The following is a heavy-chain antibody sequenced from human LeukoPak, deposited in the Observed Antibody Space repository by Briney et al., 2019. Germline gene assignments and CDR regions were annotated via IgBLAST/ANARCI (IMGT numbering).Heavy chain of an antibody. CDR2: IYYSGST. CDR1: GGSIINFY. J-gene: IGHJ4*02. Sequence: SETLSLTCSGSGGSIINFYWSWIRQPPGKGLEWVGYIYYSGSTNYNPSLKSRLTISVDTSKNHFSLQLSSVTAADTAVYYCARAPSIAGGYFDYWGQGTLVTVSS. CDR3: ARAPSIAGGYFDY. D-gene: IGHD6-13*01. V-gene: IGHV4-59*01.